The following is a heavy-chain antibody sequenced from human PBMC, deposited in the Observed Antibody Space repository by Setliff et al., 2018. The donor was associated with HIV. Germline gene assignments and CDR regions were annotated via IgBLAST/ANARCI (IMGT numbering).Heavy chain of an antibody. Sequence: PSETLSLTCTVSGGSISSGGYYWSWIRQHPGKGLEWIGYIYYSGSTYYNPSLKSLVTISVDTSKNQFSLKLSSVTAADTAVYYCARGGMVRGRPKNYYMDVWVKGTTVTVSS. J-gene: IGHJ6*03. CDR2: IYYSGST. CDR3: ARGGMVRGRPKNYYMDV. V-gene: IGHV4-31*01. D-gene: IGHD3-10*01. CDR1: GGSISSGGYY.